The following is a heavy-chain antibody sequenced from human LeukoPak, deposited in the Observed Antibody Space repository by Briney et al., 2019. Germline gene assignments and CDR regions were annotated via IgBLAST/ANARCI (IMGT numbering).Heavy chain of an antibody. CDR2: ISWNSGSI. J-gene: IGHJ4*02. Sequence: GGSLRLSCAASGFTFDDYAMHWVRQAPGKGLEWDSGISWNSGSIGYADSVKGRFTISRDNAKNSLYLQMNSLRAEDTALYYCAKDIAGYSSGWPIDYWGQGTLVTVSS. CDR3: AKDIAGYSSGWPIDY. V-gene: IGHV3-9*01. CDR1: GFTFDDYA. D-gene: IGHD6-19*01.